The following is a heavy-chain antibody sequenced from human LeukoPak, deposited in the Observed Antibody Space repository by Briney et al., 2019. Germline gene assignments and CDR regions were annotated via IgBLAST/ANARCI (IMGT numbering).Heavy chain of an antibody. V-gene: IGHV3-30*18. D-gene: IGHD2-2*01. CDR2: ISYDGSNK. CDR3: AKDLIKYQLLSPLDY. CDR1: GFTFSSYG. Sequence: HPGGSLRLSCAASGFTFSSYGMHWVRQAPGKGLEWVAVISYDGSNKYYADSVKGRFTISRDNSKNTLYLQMNSLRAEDTAVYYCAKDLIKYQLLSPLDYWGQGTLVTVSS. J-gene: IGHJ4*02.